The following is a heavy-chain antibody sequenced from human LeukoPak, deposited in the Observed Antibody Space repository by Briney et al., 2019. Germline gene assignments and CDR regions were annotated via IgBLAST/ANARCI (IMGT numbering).Heavy chain of an antibody. Sequence: GGSLRLSCAASGFSFSSYAMSWVRQAPGKGLEWVSSFSGSGGSTCYADSVKGRFTISRDNSKNTLYLQMISLRAEDTAVYYCAKSGYNRFDYWGQGTLVTVSS. CDR2: FSGSGGST. D-gene: IGHD5-24*01. V-gene: IGHV3-23*01. CDR1: GFSFSSYA. CDR3: AKSGYNRFDY. J-gene: IGHJ4*02.